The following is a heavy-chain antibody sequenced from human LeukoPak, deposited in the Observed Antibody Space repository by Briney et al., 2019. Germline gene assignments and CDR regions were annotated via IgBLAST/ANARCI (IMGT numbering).Heavy chain of an antibody. J-gene: IGHJ4*02. Sequence: GGSLRLSCAASGFTVSSNYMSWVRQAPGKGLEWVSVIYSGGSTYYADSVKGRFTISRDNSKNTLYLQMNSLRAEDTAVYYCARDRNGDYYFDFWGKGTLVTVSS. D-gene: IGHD4-17*01. CDR2: IYSGGST. V-gene: IGHV3-53*01. CDR3: ARDRNGDYYFDF. CDR1: GFTVSSNY.